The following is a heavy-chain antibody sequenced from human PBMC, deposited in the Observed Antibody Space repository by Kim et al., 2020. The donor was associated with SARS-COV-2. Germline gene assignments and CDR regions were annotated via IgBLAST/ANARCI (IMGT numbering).Heavy chain of an antibody. CDR1: GGSVSSGSYY. V-gene: IGHV4-61*01. J-gene: IGHJ4*01. CDR2: IYYSGST. Sequence: SETLSLTCTVSGGSVSSGSYYWSWIRQPPGKGLEWIGYIYYSGSTNYNPSLKSRVTISVDTSKNQFSLKLSSVTAADTAVYYCARGGRYCSGGSCSDFD. D-gene: IGHD2-15*01. CDR3: ARGGRYCSGGSCSDFD.